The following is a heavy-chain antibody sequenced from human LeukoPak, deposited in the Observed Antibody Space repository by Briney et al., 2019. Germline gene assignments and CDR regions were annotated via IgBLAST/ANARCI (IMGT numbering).Heavy chain of an antibody. CDR2: ISSSDSTI. Sequence: GGSLRLSCAASEFTFSSYAMSWVRQAPGKGLEWVSYISSSDSTIYYADSVKGRFTISRDNAKNSLYLQMNSLRAEDTAVYYCAELGITMIGGVWGKGTTVTISS. CDR1: EFTFSSYA. V-gene: IGHV3-48*03. J-gene: IGHJ6*04. D-gene: IGHD3-10*02. CDR3: AELGITMIGGV.